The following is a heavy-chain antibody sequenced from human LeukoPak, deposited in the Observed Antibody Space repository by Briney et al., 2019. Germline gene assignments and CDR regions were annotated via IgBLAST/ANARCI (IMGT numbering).Heavy chain of an antibody. V-gene: IGHV4-34*01. CDR2: INHSGST. Sequence: SETLSLTCAVYGGSFSGYYWSWIRQPPGKGLEWIGEINHSGSTNYNPSLKSRVTISVDTSKNQFSLKLSSVTAADTAVYYCAKLWFGELLYEQRGFDYWGQGTLVTVSS. J-gene: IGHJ4*02. D-gene: IGHD3-10*01. CDR3: AKLWFGELLYEQRGFDY. CDR1: GGSFSGYY.